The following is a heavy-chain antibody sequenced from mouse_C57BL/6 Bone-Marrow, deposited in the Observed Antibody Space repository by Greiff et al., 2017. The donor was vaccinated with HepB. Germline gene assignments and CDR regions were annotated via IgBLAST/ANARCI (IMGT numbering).Heavy chain of an antibody. J-gene: IGHJ3*01. Sequence: QVQLQQSGAELARPGASVKLSCKASGYTFTSYGISWVKQRTGQGLEWIGEIYPRSGNTYYNEKFKGKATLTADKSSSTAYMELLSLTSEDSAVYFCARGATEGGFAYWGQGTLVTVSA. CDR1: GYTFTSYG. CDR2: IYPRSGNT. CDR3: ARGATEGGFAY. D-gene: IGHD3-1*01. V-gene: IGHV1-81*01.